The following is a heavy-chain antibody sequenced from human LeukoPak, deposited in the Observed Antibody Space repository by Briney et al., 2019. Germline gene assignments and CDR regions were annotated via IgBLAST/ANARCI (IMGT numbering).Heavy chain of an antibody. CDR1: GXTFSSYS. V-gene: IGHV3-48*02. CDR3: ARYGSGTSYITNYFDY. D-gene: IGHD3-10*01. J-gene: IGHJ4*02. Sequence: GGSLRLSCAASGXTFSSYSMNWVRQAPGKGLEWVSYISSDSRTIYYADSVKGRFTISRDNAKNSLYLQMKSLRDEDTAVYYCARYGSGTSYITNYFDYWGQGTLVTVSS. CDR2: ISSDSRTI.